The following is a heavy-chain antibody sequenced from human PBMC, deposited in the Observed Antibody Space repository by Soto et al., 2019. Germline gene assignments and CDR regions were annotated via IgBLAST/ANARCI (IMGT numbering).Heavy chain of an antibody. V-gene: IGHV3-23*01. J-gene: IGHJ4*02. CDR3: ARPDFLDSSGYFLSELLPFDY. Sequence: PGGSLILSCAASGFTFGSYAMSWVRQAPGKGLEWVSAISGSGGSTYYADSVKGRFTISRDNSKNTLYLQMNSLRAEDTAVYYCARPDFLDSSGYFLSELLPFDYWGQGTLVTVSS. CDR2: ISGSGGST. D-gene: IGHD3-22*01. CDR1: GFTFGSYA.